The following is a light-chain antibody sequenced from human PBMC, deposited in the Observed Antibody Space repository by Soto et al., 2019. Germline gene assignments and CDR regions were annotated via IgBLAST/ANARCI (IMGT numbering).Light chain of an antibody. CDR2: GAS. J-gene: IGKJ5*01. V-gene: IGKV3-20*01. Sequence: EIVLTQYPATLSLSPGERSTLSCMASQSVSSYLAWYQQKPGQAPRLLIYGASSRATGIPDRFSGSGSGTDFTLTISRLEPEDFAVYYCQQSGSSPSITFGPGTRLEIK. CDR1: QSVSSY. CDR3: QQSGSSPSIT.